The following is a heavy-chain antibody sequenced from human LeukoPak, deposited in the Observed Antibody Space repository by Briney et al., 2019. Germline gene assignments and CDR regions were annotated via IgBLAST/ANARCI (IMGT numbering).Heavy chain of an antibody. V-gene: IGHV3-73*01. CDR2: IRGRADSYAT. Sequence: PGWSLRLSCAASGFTFSGSAVHWVRQASGKGLEWVGRIRGRADSYATTYAASVKGRFTISRDDSENTAYLQMNSLSAEDTAVYYCARDPYGDHSQNTMDVWGQGTTVTVSS. J-gene: IGHJ6*02. D-gene: IGHD4-17*01. CDR3: ARDPYGDHSQNTMDV. CDR1: GFTFSGSA.